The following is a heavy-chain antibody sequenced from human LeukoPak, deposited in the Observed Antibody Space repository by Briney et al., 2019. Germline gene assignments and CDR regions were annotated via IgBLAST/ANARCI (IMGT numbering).Heavy chain of an antibody. D-gene: IGHD3-22*01. J-gene: IGHJ4*02. CDR1: GFMFSSYA. V-gene: IGHV3-64*04. Sequence: GGSLRLSCSASGFMFSSYAMHWVRQAPGKGLEFVSIIYSNGGSTYYAESVKGRFTISRDNSKNTLYLQMNSLRAEDTAVYYCAKDVLIVVVDGGYFDYWGQGTLVTVSS. CDR2: IYSNGGST. CDR3: AKDVLIVVVDGGYFDY.